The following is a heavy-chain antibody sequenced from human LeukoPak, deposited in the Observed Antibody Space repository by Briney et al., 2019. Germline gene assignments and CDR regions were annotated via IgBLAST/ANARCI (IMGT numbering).Heavy chain of an antibody. V-gene: IGHV4-59*01. CDR1: GGSISSYY. D-gene: IGHD6-13*01. Sequence: KPSETLSLTCTVSGGSISSYYWSWIRQPPGKGLEWIGYIYYSGSTNHNPSLKSRVTISVDTSKNQFSLKLSSLTAADTAVYYCARVRYNIAAADEGGWFDPWGQGTLVTVSS. CDR3: ARVRYNIAAADEGGWFDP. CDR2: IYYSGST. J-gene: IGHJ5*02.